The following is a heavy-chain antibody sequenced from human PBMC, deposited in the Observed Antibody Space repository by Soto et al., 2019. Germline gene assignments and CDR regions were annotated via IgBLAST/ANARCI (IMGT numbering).Heavy chain of an antibody. J-gene: IGHJ4*02. Sequence: PSQTLSLTCAISGDSVSSNSAAWNWIRQSPSRGLEWLGRTYYRSKWYNDYAVSVKSRITINPDTSKNQFSLQLNSVTPEDTAVYYCARDLPDWGFAGLYFDYWGQGTLVTVSS. V-gene: IGHV6-1*01. D-gene: IGHD7-27*01. CDR2: TYYRSKWYN. CDR1: GDSVSSNSAA. CDR3: ARDLPDWGFAGLYFDY.